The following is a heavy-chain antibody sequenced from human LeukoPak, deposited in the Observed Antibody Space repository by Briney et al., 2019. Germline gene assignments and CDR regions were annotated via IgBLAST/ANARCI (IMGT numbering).Heavy chain of an antibody. CDR2: INHSGST. CDR3: ARDRKGQLWLDRHSSSWYAGYYYYMDV. D-gene: IGHD6-13*01. V-gene: IGHV4-34*01. CDR1: GGSFSGYY. J-gene: IGHJ6*03. Sequence: SETLSLTCAVYGGSFSGYYWSWIRQPPGKGLEWIGEINHSGSTNYNPSLKSRVTISVDTSKNQFSLKLSSVTAADTAVYYCARDRKGQLWLDRHSSSWYAGYYYYMDVWGKGTTVTVSS.